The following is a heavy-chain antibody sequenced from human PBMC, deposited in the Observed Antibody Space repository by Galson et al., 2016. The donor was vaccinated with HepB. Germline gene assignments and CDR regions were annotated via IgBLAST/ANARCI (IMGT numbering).Heavy chain of an antibody. Sequence: SLRLSCAASGFPFSIYAMSWVRQAPGKGLAWVSAISGSGGSTYHADSVRGRFTISRDNSKNTVYLQMDSLRAEDTAVYYCARDTYGSFDPWGQGALVTVSS. CDR3: ARDTYGSFDP. CDR2: ISGSGGST. CDR1: GFPFSIYA. D-gene: IGHD3-10*01. V-gene: IGHV3-23*01. J-gene: IGHJ5*02.